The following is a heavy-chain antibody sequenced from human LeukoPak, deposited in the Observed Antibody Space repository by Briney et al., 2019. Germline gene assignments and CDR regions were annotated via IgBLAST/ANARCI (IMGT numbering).Heavy chain of an antibody. J-gene: IGHJ6*04. CDR1: GGSISSGGYY. CDR2: IFASGST. Sequence: PSETLSLTCTVSGGSISSGGYYWSWIRQPAGKGLEWIGRIFASGSTDYDPSLKSRVTISLDTSKNQFSLKLNSVTAADTAVYYCARKGDVWGKGTTVIVSS. V-gene: IGHV4-61*02. CDR3: ARKGDV.